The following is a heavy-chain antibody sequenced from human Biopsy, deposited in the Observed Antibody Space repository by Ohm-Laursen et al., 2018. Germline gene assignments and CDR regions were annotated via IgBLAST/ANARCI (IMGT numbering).Heavy chain of an antibody. V-gene: IGHV4-59*01. CDR3: ARARIKTSGVLIPETYYFDS. CDR1: GVPISIYY. J-gene: IGHJ4*02. D-gene: IGHD3-3*01. CDR2: FYYSGST. Sequence: GTLSLTCSVSGVPISIYYWSWIRQPPGKGLEWIGNFYYSGSTNYNPSLKSRITMSLDRSKSQVSLRMNSVTAADTAVYYCARARIKTSGVLIPETYYFDSWGQGTLVTVSS.